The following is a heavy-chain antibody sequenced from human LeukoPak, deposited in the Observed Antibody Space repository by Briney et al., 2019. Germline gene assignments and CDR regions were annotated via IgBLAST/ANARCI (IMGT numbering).Heavy chain of an antibody. CDR2: IKSKTDGGTT. CDR3: TTVGGGDYYYYYGMDV. Sequence: GGSLRLSCAASGFTFSNAWMSWVRRAPGKGLEWVGRIKSKTDGGTTDYAAPVKGRFTISRDDSKNTLYLQMNSLKTEDTAVYYCTTVGGGDYYYYYGMDVWGQGTTVTVSS. CDR1: GFTFSNAW. J-gene: IGHJ6*02. D-gene: IGHD3-16*01. V-gene: IGHV3-15*01.